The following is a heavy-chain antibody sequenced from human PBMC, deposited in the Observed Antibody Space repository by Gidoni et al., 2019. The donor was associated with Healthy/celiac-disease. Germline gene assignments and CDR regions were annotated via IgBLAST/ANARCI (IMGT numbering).Heavy chain of an antibody. CDR2: ISYDGSNK. CDR3: ARDPRTIFGVVIEYYCDY. CDR1: GFTFRSYA. J-gene: IGHJ4*02. V-gene: IGHV3-30*04. D-gene: IGHD3-3*01. Sequence: QVQLVESGGGVVQPGRSLRLSCAASGFTFRSYAMHWVRQAPGKGLEWVAVISYDGSNKYYADSVKGRFTISRDNSKNTLYLQMNSRRAEDTAVYYCARDPRTIFGVVIEYYCDYWGQGTLVTVSS.